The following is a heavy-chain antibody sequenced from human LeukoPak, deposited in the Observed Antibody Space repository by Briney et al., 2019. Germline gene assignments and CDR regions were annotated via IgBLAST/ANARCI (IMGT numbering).Heavy chain of an antibody. CDR2: IRSKTNSYAT. V-gene: IGHV3-73*01. D-gene: IGHD3-3*01. Sequence: GGSLRLSCVVSDFMFSGSAMHWVRQASGKGLEWVGRIRSKTNSYATVYGASVKGRFTISRDNAKNSLYLQMNSLRAEDTAVYYCARDNSGGGNDFWSGEITGGYYMDVWGKGTTVTVSS. J-gene: IGHJ6*03. CDR1: DFMFSGSA. CDR3: ARDNSGGGNDFWSGEITGGYYMDV.